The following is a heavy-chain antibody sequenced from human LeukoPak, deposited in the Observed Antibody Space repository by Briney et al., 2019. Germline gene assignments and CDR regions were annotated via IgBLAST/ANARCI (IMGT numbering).Heavy chain of an antibody. D-gene: IGHD2-8*01. V-gene: IGHV3-30*04. J-gene: IGHJ6*03. Sequence: GRSLRLSCAASGFTFSSYAMHWVRQAPGKGLEWVATISYDESNTYFADSVKGRFRISRDSSKNILYLQMNSLRAEDTAVYYCAKDRCSNGIGCYYYYMDVWGKGTTVTISS. CDR1: GFTFSSYA. CDR3: AKDRCSNGIGCYYYYMDV. CDR2: ISYDESNT.